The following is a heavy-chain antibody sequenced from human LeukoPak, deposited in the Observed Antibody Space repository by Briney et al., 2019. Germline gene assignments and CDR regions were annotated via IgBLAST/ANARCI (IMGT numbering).Heavy chain of an antibody. Sequence: SETLSLTCTVSGGSISSYYWSWIRQPPGKGLEWIGYIYYSGSTNYNPSLKSRVTISVDTSKNQFSPKLSSVTAADTAVYYCARRRPPDSSSWYRVGAFDIWGQGTMVTVSS. V-gene: IGHV4-59*08. J-gene: IGHJ3*02. D-gene: IGHD6-13*01. CDR3: ARRRPPDSSSWYRVGAFDI. CDR1: GGSISSYY. CDR2: IYYSGST.